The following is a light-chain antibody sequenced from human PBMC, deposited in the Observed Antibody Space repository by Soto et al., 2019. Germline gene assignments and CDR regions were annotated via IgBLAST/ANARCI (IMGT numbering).Light chain of an antibody. Sequence: EIVLTQSPATLSLSPGERATNSCRASQSVSSYLAWYQQKPGQAPRLLIYDASNRATGFPARFSGSGSGTDFTLTISSLEPEDFAVYYCQQRSNWPLTFGGGTKVDIK. CDR2: DAS. CDR1: QSVSSY. V-gene: IGKV3-11*01. CDR3: QQRSNWPLT. J-gene: IGKJ4*01.